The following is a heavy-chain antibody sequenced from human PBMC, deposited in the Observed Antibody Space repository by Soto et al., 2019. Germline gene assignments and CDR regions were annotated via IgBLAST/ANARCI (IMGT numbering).Heavy chain of an antibody. Sequence: PSETLSLTCTVSGGSISSGGYYWSWIRQHPGKGLEWIGYIYYSGSTYYNPSLKNRVTISVDTSKNQFSLKLSSVTAADTAVYYCARGSIAARAGYYYYGMDVWGQGTTVTVSS. V-gene: IGHV4-31*03. J-gene: IGHJ6*02. CDR2: IYYSGST. CDR3: ARGSIAARAGYYYYGMDV. CDR1: GGSISSGGYY. D-gene: IGHD6-6*01.